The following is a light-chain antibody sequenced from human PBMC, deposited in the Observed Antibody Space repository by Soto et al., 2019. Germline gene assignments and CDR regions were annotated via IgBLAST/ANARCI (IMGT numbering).Light chain of an antibody. CDR1: SSDVGGYNY. V-gene: IGLV2-14*03. CDR3: ASFTRSVTVV. CDR2: DVN. J-gene: IGLJ2*01. Sequence: QSALTQPASVSGSPGQSITISCAGTSSDVGGYNYVSWYQQHPGKVPRLIISDVNKRPSGVSDRFSGSKSGNTASLTNSGLQAEDEANYYCASFTRSVTVVFGGGTQLTVL.